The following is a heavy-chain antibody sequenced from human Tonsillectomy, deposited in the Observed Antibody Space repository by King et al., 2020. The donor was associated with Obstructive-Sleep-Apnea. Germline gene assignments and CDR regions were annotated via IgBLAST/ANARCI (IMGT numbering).Heavy chain of an antibody. J-gene: IGHJ4*02. CDR3: ARYKSTVLDY. V-gene: IGHV3-33*01. D-gene: IGHD2/OR15-2a*01. Sequence: VQLVESGGGVVQPGKSLRLSCAASGFTFSSYGMHWVRQAPGKGLEWVAVIWYDGSNKYYGDSVKGRFTISRDNSKNKLYLEMNSLRAEDPAVYFCARYKSTVLDYWRQGTLVTVSS. CDR2: IWYDGSNK. CDR1: GFTFSSYG.